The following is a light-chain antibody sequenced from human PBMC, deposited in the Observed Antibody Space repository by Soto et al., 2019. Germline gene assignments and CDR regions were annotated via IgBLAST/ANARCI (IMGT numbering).Light chain of an antibody. V-gene: IGKV1-33*01. CDR1: QDITNQ. CDR2: DAS. Sequence: DIQMTQSPPSLPASVGDRVTITCQASQDITNQLNWYQQKPGKPPHLLIYDASNLETGVPARFSGGGSGTDFSVTISSLQPEDFATYDWQEYESLPRTCGQGTKLEIK. J-gene: IGKJ2*02. CDR3: QEYESLPRT.